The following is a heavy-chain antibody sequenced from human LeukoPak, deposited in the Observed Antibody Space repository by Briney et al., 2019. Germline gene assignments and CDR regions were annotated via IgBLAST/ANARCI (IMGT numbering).Heavy chain of an antibody. Sequence: GGSLRLSCAASGFTFSSYAMHWVRQAPGKGLEWVAVISYDGSNKYYADSVKGRFTISRDNSKNTLYLQMNSLRAEDTAVYYCARGSIAARLQAFDFWGQGTMVTVSS. CDR1: GFTFSSYA. J-gene: IGHJ3*01. V-gene: IGHV3-30*01. CDR3: ARGSIAARLQAFDF. D-gene: IGHD6-6*01. CDR2: ISYDGSNK.